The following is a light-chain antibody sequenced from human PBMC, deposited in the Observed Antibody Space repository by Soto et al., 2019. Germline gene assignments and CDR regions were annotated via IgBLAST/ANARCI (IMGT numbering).Light chain of an antibody. V-gene: IGKV3-15*01. Sequence: EIVMTQSPATLSVSPGEGATLSCRASQSVSSKLAWYQQKPCQAPRLLIYGASTRATGIPARFSGSGSGTDFTPTISRLEPEDFAVYYCQQYGSSPTVTFGQGTKVDIK. J-gene: IGKJ1*01. CDR3: QQYGSSPTVT. CDR2: GAS. CDR1: QSVSSK.